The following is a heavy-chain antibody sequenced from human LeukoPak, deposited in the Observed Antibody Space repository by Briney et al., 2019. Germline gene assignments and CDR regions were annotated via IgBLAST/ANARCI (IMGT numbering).Heavy chain of an antibody. V-gene: IGHV4-31*03. J-gene: IGHJ6*03. CDR2: IYYSEST. Sequence: PSETLSLTCTVSGGFISSGGYYWSWIRQHPGKGLEWIGYIYYSESTYYNPSLKSRVTISVDTSKNQFSLKLSSVTAADTAVYYCARVGIDYRHYYYYMDVWGKGTTVTVSS. CDR1: GGFISSGGYY. D-gene: IGHD4-11*01. CDR3: ARVGIDYRHYYYYMDV.